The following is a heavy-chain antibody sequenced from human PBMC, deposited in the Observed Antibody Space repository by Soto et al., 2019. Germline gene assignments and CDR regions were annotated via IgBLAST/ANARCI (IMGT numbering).Heavy chain of an antibody. CDR2: IFYSGST. CDR1: GGSINSRSYY. Sequence: PSETLSLTCTVSGGSINSRSYYWGWIRQPPGKGLEWIGSIFYSGSTYYNPSVQSRVTISVDTSKNQFSLMLSSVIAADTAVYYCARLQAITGPPEDAFEMWGPGTMVTVS. D-gene: IGHD2-21*01. CDR3: ARLQAITGPPEDAFEM. V-gene: IGHV4-39*01. J-gene: IGHJ3*02.